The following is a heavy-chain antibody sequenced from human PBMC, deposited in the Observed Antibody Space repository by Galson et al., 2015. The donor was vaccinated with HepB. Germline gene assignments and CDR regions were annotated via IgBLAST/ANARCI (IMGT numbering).Heavy chain of an antibody. CDR2: IWYDGSNK. J-gene: IGHJ5*02. V-gene: IGHV3-33*01. Sequence: SLRLSCAASGFTFSSYGMHWVRQAPGKGLEWVAVIWYDGSNKYYADSVKGRFTISRDNSKNTLYLQMNSLRAEDTAVYYCARDEATVTMYYPGWFDPWGQGTLVTVSS. CDR3: ARDEATVTMYYPGWFDP. D-gene: IGHD4-17*01. CDR1: GFTFSSYG.